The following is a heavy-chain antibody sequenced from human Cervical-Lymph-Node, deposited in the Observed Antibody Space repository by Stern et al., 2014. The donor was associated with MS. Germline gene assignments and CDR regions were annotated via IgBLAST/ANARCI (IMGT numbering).Heavy chain of an antibody. CDR2: ISFDGSKK. CDR3: AKVPYCSGGNCYYYGMDV. V-gene: IGHV3-30*18. Sequence: VQLVESGGGVVQPGRSLRLSCAASGFTFGSYAMHWVRQAPGKGLEWMALISFDGSKKYDADSVKGRFTISRDNSKNTLYLEMSSLRVEDTAVYYCAKVPYCSGGNCYYYGMDVWGQGTTVTVSS. CDR1: GFTFGSYA. D-gene: IGHD2-15*01. J-gene: IGHJ6*02.